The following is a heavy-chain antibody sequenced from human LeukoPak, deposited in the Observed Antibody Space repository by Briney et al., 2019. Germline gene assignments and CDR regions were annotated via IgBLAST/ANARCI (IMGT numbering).Heavy chain of an antibody. CDR3: ARVGTTNYYFYYMDV. Sequence: GGSLRLPCAASGFTFSTYTMNWVRQAPGKGLEWVSYVSSSGGTIYYADSVKGRFTISRDNAKNSLYLQMNSLRAEDTAVYYCARVGTTNYYFYYMDVWGKGTTVTVSS. J-gene: IGHJ6*03. V-gene: IGHV3-48*04. CDR2: VSSSGGTI. D-gene: IGHD2-2*01. CDR1: GFTFSTYT.